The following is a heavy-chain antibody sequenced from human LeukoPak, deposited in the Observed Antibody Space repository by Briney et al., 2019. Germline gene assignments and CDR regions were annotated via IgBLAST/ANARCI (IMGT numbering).Heavy chain of an antibody. D-gene: IGHD2-2*01. CDR2: LYTSGST. CDR1: GGSISSGSYY. Sequence: SETLSLTCTVSGGSISSGSYYWSWIRQPAGKGLEWIGRLYTSGSTNYNPSLKSRVTISVDTSKNQFSLKLSSVTAADTAVYYCARDLRYCDSTSCYGVIDYWGQGTLVTVSS. V-gene: IGHV4-61*02. CDR3: ARDLRYCDSTSCYGVIDY. J-gene: IGHJ4*02.